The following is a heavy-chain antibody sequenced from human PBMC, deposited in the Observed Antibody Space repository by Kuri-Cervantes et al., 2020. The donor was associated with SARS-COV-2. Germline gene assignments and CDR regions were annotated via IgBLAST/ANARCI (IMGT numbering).Heavy chain of an antibody. CDR3: AKDHGSDWTFPGS. V-gene: IGHV3-30*02. D-gene: IGHD6-19*01. CDR1: GFTFSNSD. J-gene: IGHJ5*02. CDR2: IRNDGTAR. Sequence: GGSLRLSCAASGFTFSNSDMHWVRQRPGKGLEWVAFIRNDGTARQYVDSVKGRFTISRDNYKSTVHLQVNSLRVKDTAVYYCAKDHGSDWTFPGSWGQGTQVTVSS.